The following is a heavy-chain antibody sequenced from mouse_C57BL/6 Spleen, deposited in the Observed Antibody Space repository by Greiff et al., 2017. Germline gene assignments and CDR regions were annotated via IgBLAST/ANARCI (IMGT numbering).Heavy chain of an antibody. J-gene: IGHJ3*01. V-gene: IGHV5-17*01. D-gene: IGHD1-1*01. CDR1: GFTFSDYG. CDR2: ISSGSSTI. Sequence: EVNLVESGGGLVKPGGSLKLSCAASGFTFSDYGMHWVRQAPEKGLEWVAYISSGSSTIYYADTVKGRFTISRDNAKNTLFLQMTSLRSEDTAMYYCATNYYGSSYWFAYWGQGTLVTVSA. CDR3: ATNYYGSSYWFAY.